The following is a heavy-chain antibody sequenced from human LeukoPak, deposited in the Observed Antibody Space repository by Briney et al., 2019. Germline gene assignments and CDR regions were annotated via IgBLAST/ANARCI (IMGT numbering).Heavy chain of an antibody. CDR1: GFTFSNYW. J-gene: IGHJ4*02. Sequence: GGSLRLSCAASGFTFSNYWMHWVRQAPGKGLVWVSRINSDGINTSYADSVKGRFTISRDNAKNTLNLQMNSLRAEDTAVYYCARADGYYYFDYWGQGTLVTVSS. D-gene: IGHD2-2*03. V-gene: IGHV3-74*01. CDR3: ARADGYYYFDY. CDR2: INSDGINT.